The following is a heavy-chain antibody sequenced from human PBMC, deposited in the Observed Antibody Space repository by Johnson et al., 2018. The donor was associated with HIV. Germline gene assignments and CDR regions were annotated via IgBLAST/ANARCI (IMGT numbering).Heavy chain of an antibody. V-gene: IGHV3-30*02. CDR3: AKVYCGGDCSFGGAAFNI. J-gene: IGHJ3*02. CDR2: IRYDGSDK. Sequence: VQLVESGGGVVQPGRSLRLSCSASGFTFSTFGMHWVRQAPGKGLEWVAFIRYDGSDKYYGDSVKGRFTISRDNSKNTLYLQMNSLRAEDTAVYYCAKVYCGGDCSFGGAAFNIWGQGTMVTVSS. CDR1: GFTFSTFG. D-gene: IGHD2-21*02.